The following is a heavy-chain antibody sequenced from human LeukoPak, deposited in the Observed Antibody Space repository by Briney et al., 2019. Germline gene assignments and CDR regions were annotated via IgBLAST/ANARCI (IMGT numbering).Heavy chain of an antibody. J-gene: IGHJ4*02. CDR3: ARGRFGDGSGWSEGPFDY. V-gene: IGHV3-30-3*01. Sequence: PGRSLRLSCAASGFTFSSYAMHWVRQAPGKGLEWVAVISYDGSNKYYADSVKGRFTISRDNSKNTLYLQMNSLRAEDTAVYYCARGRFGDGSGWSEGPFDYWGQGTLVTVSS. CDR1: GFTFSSYA. CDR2: ISYDGSNK. D-gene: IGHD6-19*01.